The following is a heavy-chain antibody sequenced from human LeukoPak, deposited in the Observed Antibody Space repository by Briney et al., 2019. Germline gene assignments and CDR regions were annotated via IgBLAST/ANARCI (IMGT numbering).Heavy chain of an antibody. CDR2: IYPGNSDT. CDR1: GYSFTSYW. V-gene: IGHV5-51*01. D-gene: IGHD6-13*01. Sequence: GESLKISCKGSGYSFTSYWIGWVRQVPGKGLEWLGLIYPGNSDTRYSPFFQGQVTFSVDTSISTAYLHWGGLKAPDTAMYYCARFALTSSLDYWGQGTLVTVSS. J-gene: IGHJ4*02. CDR3: ARFALTSSLDY.